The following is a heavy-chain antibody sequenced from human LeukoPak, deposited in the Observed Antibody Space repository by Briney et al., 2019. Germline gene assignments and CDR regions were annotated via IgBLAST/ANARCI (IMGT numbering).Heavy chain of an antibody. Sequence: GGSLRLSCTASGFTFGDYAMSWVRQAPGKGLEWVGFIRSKAYGGTTEYAASVKGRFTISRDDSKSIAYLQMNSLKTEDTAVYYCTRDKFPTAAELWTTGGFDYWGQGTLVTVSS. J-gene: IGHJ4*02. V-gene: IGHV3-49*04. CDR3: TRDKFPTAAELWTTGGFDY. CDR2: IRSKAYGGTT. D-gene: IGHD4-17*01. CDR1: GFTFGDYA.